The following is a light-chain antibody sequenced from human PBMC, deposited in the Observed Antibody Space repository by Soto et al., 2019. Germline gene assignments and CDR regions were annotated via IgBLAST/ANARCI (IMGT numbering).Light chain of an antibody. CDR3: QQRSNWPPKT. J-gene: IGKJ1*01. CDR2: DAS. V-gene: IGKV3-11*01. Sequence: EIVLTQSPATLSLSPGERATLSCRASQSVSSYLAWYQQKPGQAPRLLIYDASNRATGIPARFSGSGSGTVFTLTFSCLEPEDFAVYYCQQRSNWPPKTFGQGTKVDIK. CDR1: QSVSSY.